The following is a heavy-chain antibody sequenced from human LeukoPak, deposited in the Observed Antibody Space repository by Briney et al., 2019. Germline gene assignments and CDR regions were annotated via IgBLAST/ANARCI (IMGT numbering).Heavy chain of an antibody. CDR2: IFYRGST. CDR1: GGSISNSTYY. V-gene: IGHV4-39*07. D-gene: IGHD3-3*01. CDR3: ARDRADFWSGYYGAWFDP. J-gene: IGHJ5*02. Sequence: SSDTLSLTCTVSGGSISNSTYYWGWVRQPPGKGLEWIGSIFYRGSTNYNPSLKSRVTISVDTSKNQFSLKLSSVTAADTAVYYCARDRADFWSGYYGAWFDPWGQGTLVTVSS.